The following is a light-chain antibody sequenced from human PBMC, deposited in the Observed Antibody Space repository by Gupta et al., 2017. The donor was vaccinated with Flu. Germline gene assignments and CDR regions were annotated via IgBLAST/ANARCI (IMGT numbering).Light chain of an antibody. Sequence: YELTQPPSVSVPPGQTASITCSGDELGDKYTSWYQQKAGQSPGRVSYQDSHRTSGIPERFAGSNAGKPAPLTIRGTQTLDEADDDCKTWATTTLFFGGGARLPGL. J-gene: IGLJ2*01. V-gene: IGLV3-1*01. CDR1: ELGDKY. CDR3: KTWATTTLF. CDR2: QDS.